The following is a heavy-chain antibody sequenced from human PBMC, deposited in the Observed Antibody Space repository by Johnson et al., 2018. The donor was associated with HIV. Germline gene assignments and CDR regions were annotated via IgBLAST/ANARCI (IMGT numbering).Heavy chain of an antibody. CDR1: GFTVSSNY. V-gene: IGHV3-53*01. CDR3: ARWIRYCGGDCYDVFDI. D-gene: IGHD2-21*02. CDR2: IYSGGST. J-gene: IGHJ3*02. Sequence: VQLVESGGGLIQPGGSLRLSCAASGFTVSSNYMSWVRQAPGKGLEWVSVIYSGGSTYYADSVKGRFPISRDNAKNSLYLQMNSLRAEDTALYYCARWIRYCGGDCYDVFDIWGQGTKVTVSS.